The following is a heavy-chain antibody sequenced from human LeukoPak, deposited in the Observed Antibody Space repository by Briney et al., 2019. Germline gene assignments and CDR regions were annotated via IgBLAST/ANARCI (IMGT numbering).Heavy chain of an antibody. CDR3: ARVRSPPDGSGSYTHAFDI. CDR1: GFTFSSYAM. Sequence: GSLRLSCAASGFTFSSYAMTWLRQAPGKGLEWIGEIYHSGSTNYNPSLKSRVTISVDKSKNKFSLKLSSVTAADTAVYYCARVRSPPDGSGSYTHAFDIWGQGTMVTVSS. V-gene: IGHV4-4*02. J-gene: IGHJ3*02. D-gene: IGHD3-10*01. CDR2: IYHSGST.